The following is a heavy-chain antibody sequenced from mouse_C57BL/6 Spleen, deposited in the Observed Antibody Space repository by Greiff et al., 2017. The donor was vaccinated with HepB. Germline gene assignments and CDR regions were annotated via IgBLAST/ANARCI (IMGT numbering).Heavy chain of an antibody. J-gene: IGHJ4*01. V-gene: IGHV1-69*01. CDR2: IDPSDSYT. D-gene: IGHD2-4*01. CDR3: ARVYDYEIGYYAMDY. CDR1: GYTFTSYW. Sequence: VQLQQPGAELVMPGASVKLSCKASGYTFTSYWMHWVKQRPGQGLEWIGEIDPSDSYTNYNQKFKGKSTLTVDKSSSTAYMQLSSLTSEDSAVYYCARVYDYEIGYYAMDYWGQGTSVTVAS.